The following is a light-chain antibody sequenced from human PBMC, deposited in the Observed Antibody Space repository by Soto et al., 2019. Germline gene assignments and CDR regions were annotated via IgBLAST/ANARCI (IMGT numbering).Light chain of an antibody. V-gene: IGLV2-23*01. J-gene: IGLJ2*01. CDR1: SSDVGSYNL. Sequence: QSALTQPASVSGSPGQSITISCTGTSSDVGSYNLVSWYQQHPGKAPKLMIYEGSKRPSGVSNRFSGSKSGNTASLTISGLQAEDEADYYCCSYAGNSIMVFGGGTKVTVL. CDR3: CSYAGNSIMV. CDR2: EGS.